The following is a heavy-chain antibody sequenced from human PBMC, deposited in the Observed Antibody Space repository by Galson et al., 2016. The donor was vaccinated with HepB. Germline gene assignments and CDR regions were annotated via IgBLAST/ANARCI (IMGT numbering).Heavy chain of an antibody. CDR3: ARDDTSNCYGGNKCAFDI. CDR2: ISKDGGT. V-gene: IGHV3-53*01. Sequence: SLRLSCAASGFTVSRNYMSWVRQAPGKGLEWVSVISKDGGTYYADSVKGRFTISRDHSKNTLYVQMNSLRAEDTAVYYCARDDTSNCYGGNKCAFDIWGQGTMVTVSS. D-gene: IGHD4-23*01. J-gene: IGHJ3*02. CDR1: GFTVSRNY.